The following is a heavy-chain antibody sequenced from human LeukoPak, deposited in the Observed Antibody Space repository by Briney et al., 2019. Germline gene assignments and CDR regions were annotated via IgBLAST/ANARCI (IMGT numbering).Heavy chain of an antibody. Sequence: ASVKVSCKASGGTFSSYAISWVRQAPGQGLEWMGWINPNSGGTNYAQKFQGRVTMTRDTSISTAYMELSRLRSDDTAVYYCASRDGYSDYWGQGTLVTVSS. D-gene: IGHD5-24*01. CDR1: GGTFSSYA. CDR3: ASRDGYSDY. V-gene: IGHV1-2*02. CDR2: INPNSGGT. J-gene: IGHJ4*02.